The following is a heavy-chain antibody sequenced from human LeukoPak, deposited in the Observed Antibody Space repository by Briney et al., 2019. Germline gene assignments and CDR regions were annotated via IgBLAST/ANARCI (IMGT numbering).Heavy chain of an antibody. J-gene: IGHJ4*02. Sequence: PGRSLRLSCAASGFTFSSYGMHWVRQAPGKGLEWVAVISYDGSNKYYADSVKGRSTISRDNSKNTLYLQMNSLRAEDTAVYYCAKARHYYDSSGYTDYWGQGTLVTVSS. V-gene: IGHV3-30*18. CDR3: AKARHYYDSSGYTDY. D-gene: IGHD3-22*01. CDR1: GFTFSSYG. CDR2: ISYDGSNK.